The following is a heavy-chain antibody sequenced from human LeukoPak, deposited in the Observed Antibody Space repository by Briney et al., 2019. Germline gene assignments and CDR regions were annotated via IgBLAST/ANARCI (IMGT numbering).Heavy chain of an antibody. D-gene: IGHD5-24*01. V-gene: IGHV3-30*02. CDR1: GFTFDTYG. CDR2: IPYDGSNE. Sequence: GGSLRLSCAASGFTFDTYGMHWVRQAPGKGLDWVAFIPYDGSNEYYADSVKGRFTVSRDSSKNTLYLQMNSLRPEDTAVYYCLTAPRWLQVGYFNNWGQGTLVTVSS. CDR3: LTAPRWLQVGYFNN. J-gene: IGHJ4*02.